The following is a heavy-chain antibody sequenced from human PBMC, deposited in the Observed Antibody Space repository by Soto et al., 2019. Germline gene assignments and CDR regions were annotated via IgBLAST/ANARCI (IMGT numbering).Heavy chain of an antibody. D-gene: IGHD3-22*01. J-gene: IGHJ5*01. CDR3: ARRFSMYYYSSGPNLFDS. CDR1: GGSISSGGYS. CDR2: IYHSGST. Sequence: SETLSLTCAVSGGSISSGGYSWSWIRQPPGKGLEWIGYIYHSGSTYYNPSLKSRVTISVDRSKNQFSLKLSSVTAADTAVYYCARRFSMYYYSSGPNLFDSWGQGSLVTGSA. V-gene: IGHV4-30-2*01.